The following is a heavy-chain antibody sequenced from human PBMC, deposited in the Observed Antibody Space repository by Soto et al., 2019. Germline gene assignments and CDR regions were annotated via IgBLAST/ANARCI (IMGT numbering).Heavy chain of an antibody. CDR2: ISAYNGNT. D-gene: IGHD2-2*01. V-gene: IGHV1-18*01. CDR1: GYTFTSYG. CDR3: ARGGGLGYCISTSCYFAFYGMDV. Sequence: GASVKVSCEASGYTFTSYGISWVRQAPGQGLEWMGWISAYNGNTNYAQKLQGRVTMTTDTSTSTAYMELRSLRSDDTAVYYCARGGGLGYCISTSCYFAFYGMDVWGQGTTVTVSS. J-gene: IGHJ6*02.